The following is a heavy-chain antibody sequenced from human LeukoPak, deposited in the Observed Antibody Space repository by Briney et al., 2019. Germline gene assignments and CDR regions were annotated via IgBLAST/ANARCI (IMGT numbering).Heavy chain of an antibody. CDR2: INHSGST. V-gene: IGHV4-34*01. J-gene: IGHJ3*02. CDR1: GGSFSGYY. D-gene: IGHD6-13*01. Sequence: PSETLPLTCAVYGGSFSGYYWSWIRQPPGKGLEWIGEINHSGSTNYNPSLKSRVTISVDTSKNQFSLKLSSVTAADTAVYYCALRDSSSWYQEGAFDIWGQGTMVTVSS. CDR3: ALRDSSSWYQEGAFDI.